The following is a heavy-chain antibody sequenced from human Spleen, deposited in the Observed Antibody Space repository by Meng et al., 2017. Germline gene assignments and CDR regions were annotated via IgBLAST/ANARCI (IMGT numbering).Heavy chain of an antibody. CDR3: AHRRGEGYNPDYFDY. CDR2: IYGDDDK. D-gene: IGHD5-24*01. CDR1: GFSPTNSEVG. V-gene: IGHV2-5*02. Sequence: QITLKESGPTLVKPTHTLTLTCTFSGFSPTNSEVGVGWIRQPPGNALEWLALIYGDDDKRYRPYLKTRLTIAKDTSKNQVVLTMINMDPVDTDTYYCAHRRGEGYNPDYFDYWGPGTLVTVSS. J-gene: IGHJ4*02.